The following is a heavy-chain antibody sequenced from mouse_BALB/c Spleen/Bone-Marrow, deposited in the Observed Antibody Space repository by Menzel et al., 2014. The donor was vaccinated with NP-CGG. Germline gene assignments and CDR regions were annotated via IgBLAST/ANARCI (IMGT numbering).Heavy chain of an antibody. J-gene: IGHJ3*01. D-gene: IGHD1-1*01. Sequence: LQQSGSELVRPGASVKLSCKASGYTFTNFWMHWVRQRPGQGLEWIGNVYPGSDTANYDEKFKSKATLTVDTSSSTAYMQLSSLTSEDSAVYYCTRSLYYYPPYWRQGTLVPVST. CDR2: VYPGSDTA. CDR3: TRSLYYYPPY. V-gene: IGHV1S22*01. CDR1: GYTFTNFW.